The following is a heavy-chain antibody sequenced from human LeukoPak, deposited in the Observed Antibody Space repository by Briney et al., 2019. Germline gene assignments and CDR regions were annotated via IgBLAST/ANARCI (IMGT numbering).Heavy chain of an antibody. CDR1: NGSISISSYR. V-gene: IGHV4-39*01. CDR3: ARGSSGPFYYYGMDV. Sequence: SETLSLICTVSNGSISISSYRWGWIRQPPGKGLEWIGSIYYSGSTYYNPPLKSRDTISVDTSKHQFSLMLSSVTAADTAVYYCARGSSGPFYYYGMDVWGQGTTVTVSS. J-gene: IGHJ6*02. CDR2: IYYSGST. D-gene: IGHD3-22*01.